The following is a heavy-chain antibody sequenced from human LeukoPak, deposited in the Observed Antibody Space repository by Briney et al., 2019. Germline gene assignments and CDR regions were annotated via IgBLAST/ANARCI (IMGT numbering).Heavy chain of an antibody. CDR1: GGSISSGGYS. D-gene: IGHD3-9*01. CDR2: IYHSGST. CDR3: TRGDILTGYAHDAFDI. J-gene: IGHJ3*02. V-gene: IGHV4-30-2*01. Sequence: SETLSLTCAVSGGSISSGGYSWSWIRQPPGKGLEWIGYIYHSGSTYYNPSPKSRVTISVDRSKNQFSLKLSSVTAADTAVYYCTRGDILTGYAHDAFDIWGQGTMVTVSS.